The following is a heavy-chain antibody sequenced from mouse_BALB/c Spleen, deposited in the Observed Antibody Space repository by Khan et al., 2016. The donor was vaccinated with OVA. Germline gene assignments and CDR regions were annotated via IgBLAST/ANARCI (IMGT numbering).Heavy chain of an antibody. J-gene: IGHJ3*01. CDR3: ARDCWFAY. CDR2: ISSGDST. Sequence: EVELVESGGGLVKPGGSLKLSCAASGFTFSNYAMSWVRQSPEKRLEWVASISSGDSTYYPDSVMGRFTISSDKARNILYMRMSSLRSEDTAMYYCARDCWFAYWGQGTLVTVSA. V-gene: IGHV5-6-5*01. CDR1: GFTFSNYA.